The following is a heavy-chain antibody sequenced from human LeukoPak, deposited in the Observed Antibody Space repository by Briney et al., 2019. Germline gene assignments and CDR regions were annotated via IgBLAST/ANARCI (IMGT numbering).Heavy chain of an antibody. J-gene: IGHJ4*02. Sequence: GGSLRLSCAASGSTFTTYAMSWVRQAPGKGLEWVSAISGSGAGTYYADSVKGRFTISRDNSKNTLYLQMNSLRAGDTAVYYCAREHSSGWYHFDYWGQGTLVTVSS. D-gene: IGHD6-19*01. CDR2: ISGSGAGT. CDR1: GSTFTTYA. CDR3: AREHSSGWYHFDY. V-gene: IGHV3-23*01.